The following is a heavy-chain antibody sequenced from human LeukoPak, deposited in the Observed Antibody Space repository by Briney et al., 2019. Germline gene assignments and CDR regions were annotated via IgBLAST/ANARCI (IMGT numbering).Heavy chain of an antibody. J-gene: IGHJ4*02. V-gene: IGHV1-69*13. CDR2: IIPIFDTG. CDR3: ARTYYYDSSGYYFDY. CDR1: GYTFSSYA. D-gene: IGHD3-22*01. Sequence: SVKVSCKASGYTFSSYAISWVRQAPGQGLEWMGGIIPIFDTGNYAQNFQGRLTITADESTSTAYMELSSLRSEDTAVYYYARTYYYDSSGYYFDYWGQGTLVTVSS.